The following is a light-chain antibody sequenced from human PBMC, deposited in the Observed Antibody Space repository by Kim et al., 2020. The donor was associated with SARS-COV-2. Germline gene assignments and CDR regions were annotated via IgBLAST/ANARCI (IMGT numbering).Light chain of an antibody. CDR2: GAS. Sequence: SESVGNTVTIPCRAGQGVSNSLAWYQHNPGKAPKLLIYGASRLQSGVPSRFSGSGSGTDYTLTISSLQPEDLGTFYCQQSYGFPWTFGQGPKVDI. CDR1: QGVSNS. CDR3: QQSYGFPWT. J-gene: IGKJ1*01. V-gene: IGKV1-NL1*01.